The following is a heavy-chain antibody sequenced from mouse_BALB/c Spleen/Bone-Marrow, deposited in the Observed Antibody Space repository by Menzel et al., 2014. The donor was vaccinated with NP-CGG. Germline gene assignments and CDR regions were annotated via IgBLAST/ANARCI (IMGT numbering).Heavy chain of an antibody. J-gene: IGHJ4*01. D-gene: IGHD3-1*01. CDR3: ARDRGDY. V-gene: IGHV5-9-4*01. CDR1: GFTFSYYA. CDR2: ISSGGSYT. Sequence: DVQLQESGGGLVKPGGSLKLSCAASGFTFSYYAVSWVRQSPEKRLEWVAEISSGGSYTYYPDTVTGRFTISRDNAKNTLYLEMSSLRSEDTAMYYCARDRGDYWGQGTSVTVSS.